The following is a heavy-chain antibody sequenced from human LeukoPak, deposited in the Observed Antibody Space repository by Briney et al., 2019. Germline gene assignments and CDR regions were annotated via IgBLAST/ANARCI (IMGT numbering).Heavy chain of an antibody. Sequence: PGGSLRLSCAASGFTFSSYGMNWVRQAPRKGLVWVSSISSSSGYIYYADSVKGRFTISRDNAGNSLYLQMTSLRAEDTAVYYCARSKSSGYSNGGYAFDVWGQGTVVTVSS. J-gene: IGHJ3*01. V-gene: IGHV3-21*01. CDR2: ISSSSGYI. CDR1: GFTFSSYG. D-gene: IGHD3-22*01. CDR3: ARSKSSGYSNGGYAFDV.